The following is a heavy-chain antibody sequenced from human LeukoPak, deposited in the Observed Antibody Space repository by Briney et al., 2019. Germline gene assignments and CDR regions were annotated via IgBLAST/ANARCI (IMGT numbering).Heavy chain of an antibody. CDR2: INTSGTT. Sequence: SETLSLTCTVSGGSISDYYLAWIRQPAGKALEWIGRINTSGTTRYNPSLQSRVTLSMDSSNSQFSLHLTSVTAAGTAVYYCARGLSHVYDFNWFDPWGQGILVTVSS. CDR3: ARGLSHVYDFNWFDP. CDR1: GGSISDYY. V-gene: IGHV4-4*07. J-gene: IGHJ5*02. D-gene: IGHD2/OR15-2a*01.